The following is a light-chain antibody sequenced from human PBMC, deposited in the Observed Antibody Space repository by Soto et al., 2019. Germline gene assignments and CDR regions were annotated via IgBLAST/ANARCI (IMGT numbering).Light chain of an antibody. CDR2: AAS. V-gene: IGKV1-39*01. CDR3: QRSRSSSYT. J-gene: IGKJ2*01. Sequence: DIQMTQSPSSLSASVGDRVTITCRTSQRTRVYLNWYQQKAGKAPQLLIYAASRLQRGVPSRFSGSGSGTDFSLTLTSLQPEDFATYSCQRSRSSSYTFGQVTKMEIK. CDR1: QRTRVY.